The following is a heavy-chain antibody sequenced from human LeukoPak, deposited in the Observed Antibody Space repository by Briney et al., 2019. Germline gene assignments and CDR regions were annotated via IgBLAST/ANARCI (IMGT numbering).Heavy chain of an antibody. V-gene: IGHV1-18*01. Sequence: ASVKVSCKASGYTFTSYGISWVRQAPGQGLEWMGWIGAYNGNTNYAQKLQGRVTMTTDTSTSTAYMELRSLRSDDTAVYYCARDSRYYYDSSVPFDYWGQGTLVTVSS. CDR2: IGAYNGNT. D-gene: IGHD3-22*01. CDR3: ARDSRYYYDSSVPFDY. J-gene: IGHJ4*02. CDR1: GYTFTSYG.